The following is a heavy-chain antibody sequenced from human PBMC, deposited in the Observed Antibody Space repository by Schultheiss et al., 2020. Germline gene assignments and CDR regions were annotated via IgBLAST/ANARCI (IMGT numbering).Heavy chain of an antibody. CDR2: IYYSGST. CDR3: ARDRGDYGDYVYFDY. CDR1: GGSFSGYY. J-gene: IGHJ4*02. Sequence: SETLSLTCAVYGGSFSGYYWSWIRQPPGKGLEWIGYIYYSGSTNYNQSLKSRVTISVDTSKNQFSLKLTSVTAADTAVYYCARDRGDYGDYVYFDYWGQGTLVTVSS. V-gene: IGHV4-59*01. D-gene: IGHD4-17*01.